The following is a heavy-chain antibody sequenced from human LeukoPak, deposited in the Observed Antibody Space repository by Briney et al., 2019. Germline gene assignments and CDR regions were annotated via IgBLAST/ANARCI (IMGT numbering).Heavy chain of an antibody. CDR1: GFTVSSNY. V-gene: IGHV3-53*01. D-gene: IGHD5-24*01. J-gene: IGHJ4*02. CDR3: ARDGRRDGYNFDC. CDR2: IYSGGST. Sequence: GGSLRLSCAASGFTVSSNYMSWVRQAPGKGLEWVSVIYSGGSTYYADSVKGRFTISRDNSKNTLYLQMNSLRAEDTAVYYCARDGRRDGYNFDCWGQGTLDTVSS.